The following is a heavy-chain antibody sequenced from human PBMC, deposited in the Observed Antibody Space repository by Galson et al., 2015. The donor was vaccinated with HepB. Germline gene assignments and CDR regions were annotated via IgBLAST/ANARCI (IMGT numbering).Heavy chain of an antibody. CDR2: FDPEDGET. CDR3: ATGVAAAGFGWWFDP. J-gene: IGHJ5*02. CDR1: GYTLTELS. V-gene: IGHV1-24*01. Sequence: SVKVSCKVSGYTLTELSMHWVRQAPGKGLEWMGGFDPEDGETIYAQKFQGRVTMTEDTSTDTAYMELSSLRSEDTAVYYCATGVAAAGFGWWFDPWGQGTMVTVSS. D-gene: IGHD6-13*01.